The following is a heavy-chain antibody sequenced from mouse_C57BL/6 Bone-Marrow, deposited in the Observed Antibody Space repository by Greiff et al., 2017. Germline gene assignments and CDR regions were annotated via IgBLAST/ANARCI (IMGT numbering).Heavy chain of an antibody. V-gene: IGHV5-6*02. D-gene: IGHD2-3*01. CDR3: ARLIYDGYYDYFDY. J-gene: IGHJ2*01. Sequence: EVKVEVSGGDLVKPGGSLKLSCAASGFTFSSYGMSWVRQTPDKRLEWVATISSGGSYTYYPDSVKGRFTISRDNAKNTLYLQMSSLKSEDTAMYYCARLIYDGYYDYFDYWGQGTTLTVSS. CDR2: ISSGGSYT. CDR1: GFTFSSYG.